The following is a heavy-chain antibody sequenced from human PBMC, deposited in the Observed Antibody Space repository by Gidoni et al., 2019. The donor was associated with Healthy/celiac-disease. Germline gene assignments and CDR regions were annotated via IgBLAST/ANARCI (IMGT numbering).Heavy chain of an antibody. Sequence: QVQLVQSGAEVKKPGSSVKVSCKASGGTFSSYAISWVRQAPGQGLEWMGGIIPIFGTANYAQKFQGRVTITADESTSTAYMELSSLRSEDTAVYYCAREMGTIFGVARYYYYGMDVWGQGTTVTVSS. D-gene: IGHD3-3*01. CDR3: AREMGTIFGVARYYYYGMDV. V-gene: IGHV1-69*01. CDR1: GGTFSSYA. J-gene: IGHJ6*02. CDR2: IIPIFGTA.